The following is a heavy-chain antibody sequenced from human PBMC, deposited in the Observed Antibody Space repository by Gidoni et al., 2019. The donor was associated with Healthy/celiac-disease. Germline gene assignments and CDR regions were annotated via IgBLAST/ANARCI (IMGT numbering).Heavy chain of an antibody. D-gene: IGHD2-15*01. CDR1: VYSFTSYW. CDR3: ARSLVVVAATTYYYYYYMDV. J-gene: IGHJ6*03. Sequence: EVQLVQSGAEVKKPGESLRISCKGSVYSFTSYWISWVRQMPGKGLEWMGRIDPSDSYTNYSPSFQGHVTISADKSISTAYLQWSSLKASDTAMYYCARSLVVVAATTYYYYYYMDVWGKGTTVTVSS. V-gene: IGHV5-10-1*03. CDR2: IDPSDSYT.